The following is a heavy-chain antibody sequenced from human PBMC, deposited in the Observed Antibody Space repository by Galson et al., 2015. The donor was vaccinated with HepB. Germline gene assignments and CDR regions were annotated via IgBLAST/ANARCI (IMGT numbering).Heavy chain of an antibody. V-gene: IGHV4-34*01. CDR1: GGSFSGYY. CDR2: INHRGST. J-gene: IGHJ4*02. Sequence: SETLSLTCAVYGGSFSGYYWSWIRQPPGKGLEWIGEINHRGSTNYNPSLKSRVTISVDTSKNQFSLKLSSATAADTAVYYCARAPGYSSGWYRNYFDYWGQGTLVTVSS. D-gene: IGHD6-19*01. CDR3: ARAPGYSSGWYRNYFDY.